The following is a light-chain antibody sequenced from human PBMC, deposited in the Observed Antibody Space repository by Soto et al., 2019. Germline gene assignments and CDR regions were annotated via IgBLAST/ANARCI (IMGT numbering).Light chain of an antibody. CDR1: QSVYIN. CDR2: GAS. J-gene: IGKJ3*01. V-gene: IGKV3-20*01. Sequence: EIVLTQSPATLSVSPGERVTLSCRASQSVYINLAWYQQKPGQPPRLLIYGASNRATGIPDRFSGSGSGTDFTLTISRLEPEDFAVYYCQQYGTSPFTFGPGTKVDI. CDR3: QQYGTSPFT.